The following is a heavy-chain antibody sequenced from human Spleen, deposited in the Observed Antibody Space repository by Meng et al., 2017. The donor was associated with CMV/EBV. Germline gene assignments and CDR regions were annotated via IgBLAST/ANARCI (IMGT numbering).Heavy chain of an antibody. J-gene: IGHJ3*01. Sequence: GGSLRLSCAASGFIFSSYWMTWVRQAPGKGLEWVSGIAWNSGDIGYAGSVKGRFTISRDNAKNSLYLQMNSLRAEDTAFYYCAKVHAMIVFRDAFDVWGQGTMVTVSS. CDR3: AKVHAMIVFRDAFDV. CDR1: GFIFSSYW. V-gene: IGHV3-9*01. D-gene: IGHD3-22*01. CDR2: IAWNSGDI.